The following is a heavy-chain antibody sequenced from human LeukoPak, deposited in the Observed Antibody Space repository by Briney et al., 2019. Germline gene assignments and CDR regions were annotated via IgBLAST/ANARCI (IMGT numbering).Heavy chain of an antibody. V-gene: IGHV1-69*13. CDR2: IIPIFGTA. Sequence: SVKVSCKASGGTFSSYAISRVGQAPGQGLGWMGGIIPIFGTANYAQKFQGRVTITADESTSTAYMELSSLRSEDTAVYYCARDRDDIAAGYFDYWGQGTLVTVSS. D-gene: IGHD6-13*01. J-gene: IGHJ4*02. CDR1: GGTFSSYA. CDR3: ARDRDDIAAGYFDY.